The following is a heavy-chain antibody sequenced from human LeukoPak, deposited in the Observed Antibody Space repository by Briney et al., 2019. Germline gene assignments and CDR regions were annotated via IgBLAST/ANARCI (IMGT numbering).Heavy chain of an antibody. CDR2: INPTGGST. J-gene: IGHJ4*02. CDR3: ARTAARRFNY. D-gene: IGHD6-6*01. CDR1: GYTFPSYF. Sequence: ASVKVSCKASGYTFPSYFMHWVRQAPGQGLEWMGIINPTGGSTTYAQKFQGRVTMTRDTSTSTVYMELSSLRSDDTAVYYCARTAARRFNYWGQGTLVTVSS. V-gene: IGHV1-46*01.